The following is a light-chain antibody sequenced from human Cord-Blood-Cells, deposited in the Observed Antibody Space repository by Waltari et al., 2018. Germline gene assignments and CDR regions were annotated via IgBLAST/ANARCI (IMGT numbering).Light chain of an antibody. CDR2: AAS. J-gene: IGKJ1*01. CDR1: QGISNH. V-gene: IGKV1-27*01. Sequence: DIQMTQSPSSLSASVGDRVTITCRASQGISNHLAWYQQKPGKVTKLLIYAASTLQSGVPSRFSGSGSGTDFTLTISSLQPEDVATYYCQKYNSAPRTFGQGTKVEIK. CDR3: QKYNSAPRT.